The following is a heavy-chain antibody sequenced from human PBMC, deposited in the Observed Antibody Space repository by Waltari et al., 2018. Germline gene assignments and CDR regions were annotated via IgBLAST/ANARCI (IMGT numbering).Heavy chain of an antibody. V-gene: IGHV3-23*03. CDR3: AKDGGRYSSSWWATQSYYYYYMDV. CDR2: IYSGGSST. CDR1: GFTFSSYA. D-gene: IGHD6-13*01. J-gene: IGHJ6*03. Sequence: EVQLLESGGGLVQPGGSLRLSCAASGFTFSSYAMSWVRQAPGKGLEWVSVIYSGGSSTYYADSVKGRFTISRDNSKNTLYLQMNSLRAEDTAVYYCAKDGGRYSSSWWATQSYYYYYMDVWGKGTTVTVSS.